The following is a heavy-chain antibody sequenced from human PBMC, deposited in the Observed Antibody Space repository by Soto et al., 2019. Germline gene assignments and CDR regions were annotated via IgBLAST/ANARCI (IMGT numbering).Heavy chain of an antibody. CDR1: GGSISSGGYY. V-gene: IGHV4-31*03. J-gene: IGHJ4*02. CDR3: AAEVGFGPLFDY. CDR2: IYYSGST. D-gene: IGHD3-3*01. Sequence: LSETLSLTCTVSGGSISSGGYYWSWIRQHPGKGLEWIGYIYYSGSTYYNPSLKSRVTISVDTSKNQFSLKLSSVTAADTAVYYCAAEVGFGPLFDYWGQGTLVTVSS.